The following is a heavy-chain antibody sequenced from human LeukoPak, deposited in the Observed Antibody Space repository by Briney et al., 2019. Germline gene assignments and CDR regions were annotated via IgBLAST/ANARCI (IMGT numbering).Heavy chain of an antibody. CDR2: MNPNSGNT. CDR3: AREALRYFDWLLEYYFDY. D-gene: IGHD3-9*01. CDR1: GYTFTSYD. J-gene: IGHJ4*02. Sequence: GASVKVSCKASGYTFTSYDINWVRQATGQGLEWMGWMNPNSGNTGYAQKFQGRVTMTRNTSISTAYMELSSLRSEDTAVYYCAREALRYFDWLLEYYFDYWGQGTLVTVSS. V-gene: IGHV1-8*01.